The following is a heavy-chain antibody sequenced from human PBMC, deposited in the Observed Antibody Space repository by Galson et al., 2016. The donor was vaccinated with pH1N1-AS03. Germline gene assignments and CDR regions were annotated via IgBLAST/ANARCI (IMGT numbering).Heavy chain of an antibody. CDR3: ANDFNCDFWSGYSFY. CDR1: GFTISNFG. J-gene: IGHJ4*02. Sequence: SLRLSCAASGFTISNFGMLWVRQAPGQGLEWVAIISFDGTNKYYADSVKGRFSISRDNSKNTLFLQMSALRAEETAVYYCANDFNCDFWSGYSFYWGQGALVTVSS. CDR2: ISFDGTNK. V-gene: IGHV3-30*18. D-gene: IGHD3-3*01.